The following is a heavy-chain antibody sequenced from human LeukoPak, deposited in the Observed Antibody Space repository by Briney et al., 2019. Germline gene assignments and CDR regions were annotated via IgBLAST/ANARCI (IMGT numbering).Heavy chain of an antibody. CDR3: AMVRSRAFDI. D-gene: IGHD3-10*01. CDR1: RDNFTNYA. CDR2: INPNSGGT. V-gene: IGHV1-2*04. Sequence: ASVKVSCKASRDNFTNYAINWVRQAPGQGLEWMGWINPNSGGTNCAQKFQGWVTMTRDTSISTAYMELSRLRSDDTAVYYCAMVRSRAFDIWGQGTMVTVSS. J-gene: IGHJ3*02.